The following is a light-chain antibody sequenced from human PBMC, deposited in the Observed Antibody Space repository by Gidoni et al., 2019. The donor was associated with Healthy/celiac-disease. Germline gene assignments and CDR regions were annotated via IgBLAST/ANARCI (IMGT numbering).Light chain of an antibody. CDR3: LLSYSGAQVV. Sequence: QAVVTQEPSRTVSPGGTVTLTCGTSTGAVTSGHYPYWFQQKPGQAPRTLIYDTSNKHSWTPARFSGSLLGGKAALTLSGAQPEDEAEYYCLLSYSGAQVVFGGGTKLTVL. CDR1: TGAVTSGHY. J-gene: IGLJ2*01. CDR2: DTS. V-gene: IGLV7-46*01.